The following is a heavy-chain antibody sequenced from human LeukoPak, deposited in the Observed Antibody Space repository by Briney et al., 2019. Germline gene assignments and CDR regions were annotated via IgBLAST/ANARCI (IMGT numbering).Heavy chain of an antibody. V-gene: IGHV3-30-3*01. CDR1: GFTFSSYA. CDR3: ARDRPHFDY. D-gene: IGHD6-6*01. J-gene: IGHJ4*02. CDR2: ISYDGSNK. Sequence: PGRSLRLSCAASGFTFSSYAMHWVRQAPGKGLERVAVISYDGSNKYYADSVKGRFTISRDNSKNTLYLQMNSLRAEDTAVYYCARDRPHFDYWGQGTLVTVSS.